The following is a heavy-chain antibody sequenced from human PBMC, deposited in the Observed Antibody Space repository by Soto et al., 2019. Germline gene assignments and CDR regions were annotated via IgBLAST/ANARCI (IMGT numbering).Heavy chain of an antibody. CDR3: ARWDSSSWYSGSHFDY. J-gene: IGHJ4*02. D-gene: IGHD6-13*01. CDR1: GYTFTSYG. CDR2: ISAYNGNT. V-gene: IGHV1-18*01. Sequence: ASVKVSCKASGYTFTSYGISWVRQAPGQGLEWMGWISAYNGNTNYAQKLQGRVTITTDTSASTAYMELSSLRSEDTAVYYCARWDSSSWYSGSHFDYWGQGTLVTVSS.